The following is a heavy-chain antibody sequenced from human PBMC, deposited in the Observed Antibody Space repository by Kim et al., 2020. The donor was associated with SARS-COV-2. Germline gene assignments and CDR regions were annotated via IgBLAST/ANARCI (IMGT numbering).Heavy chain of an antibody. V-gene: IGHV4-34*01. CDR1: GGSFSGYY. J-gene: IGHJ4*02. D-gene: IGHD6-6*01. Sequence: SETLSLTCAVYGGSFSGYYWSWIRQPPGKGLEWIGEINHSGSTNYNPSLKSRVTISVDTSKNQFSLKRSSVTAADTAVYYCARVSKRILSIGKYFDYWGQGSLVTVSS. CDR3: ARVSKRILSIGKYFDY. CDR2: INHSGST.